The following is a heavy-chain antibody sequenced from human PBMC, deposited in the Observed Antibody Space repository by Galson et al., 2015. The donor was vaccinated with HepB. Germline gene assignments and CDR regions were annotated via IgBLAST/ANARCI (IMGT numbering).Heavy chain of an antibody. CDR3: ARSTPLEYSTTCDYFDY. Sequence: CAISGDSVSSTSATWNWIRQSPSRGLEWLGRTYYRSKWYNDYPVSVKSRITINPDTSKNQFSLQLNSVTPEDTAVYYCARSTPLEYSTTCDYFDYWGQGTLVTVSS. V-gene: IGHV6-1*01. CDR2: TYYRSKWYN. CDR1: GDSVSSTSAT. D-gene: IGHD6-6*01. J-gene: IGHJ4*02.